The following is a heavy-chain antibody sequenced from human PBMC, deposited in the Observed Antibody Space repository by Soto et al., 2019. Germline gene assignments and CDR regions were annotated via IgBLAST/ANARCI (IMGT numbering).Heavy chain of an antibody. CDR2: ISWNSGSI. CDR3: AKAGYSYGLAGMDV. V-gene: IGHV3-9*01. D-gene: IGHD5-18*01. J-gene: IGHJ6*02. Sequence: HPVGSLRLSCAASGFTFDDYAMHWVRQAPGKGLEWVSGISWNSGSIGYADSVKGRFTISRDNAKNSLYLQMNSLRAEDTALYYCAKAGYSYGLAGMDVWGQGTTVTVSS. CDR1: GFTFDDYA.